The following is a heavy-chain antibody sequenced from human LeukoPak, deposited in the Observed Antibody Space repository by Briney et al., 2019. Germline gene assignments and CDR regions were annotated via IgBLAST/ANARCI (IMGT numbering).Heavy chain of an antibody. D-gene: IGHD5-12*01. V-gene: IGHV3-48*03. J-gene: IGHJ5*02. CDR2: ISDGGKTK. CDR3: ARDYSGWSLDP. CDR1: GFILSSSE. Sequence: GGSLRLSCVASGFILSSSEMNWVRQAPGKGLEWVSYISDGGKTKYSADSVKGRFTISRDNAKNSLYLQMNSLRAEDTAVYYCARDYSGWSLDPWGQGTLVTVSS.